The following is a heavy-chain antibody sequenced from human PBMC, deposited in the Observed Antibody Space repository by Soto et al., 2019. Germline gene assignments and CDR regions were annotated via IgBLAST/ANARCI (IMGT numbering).Heavy chain of an antibody. CDR1: GYTFTSYG. CDR3: ARGSEESYPGSRIFDL. CDR2: ISAYNGNT. J-gene: IGHJ4*02. Sequence: ASVKVTCKASGYTFTSYGISWVRQAPGQGLEWMGWISAYNGNTNYAQKLQGRVTMTTDTSTSTAYMELRSLRSDDTAVYYCARGSEESYPGSRIFDLWGRGSLVTVSS. V-gene: IGHV1-18*04. D-gene: IGHD3-10*01.